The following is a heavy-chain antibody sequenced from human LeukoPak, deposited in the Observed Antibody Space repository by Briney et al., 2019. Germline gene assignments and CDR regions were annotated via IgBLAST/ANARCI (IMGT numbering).Heavy chain of an antibody. Sequence: PSETLSLTCTVSGGSISSSSYYWGWIRQPPGKGLEWIGSIYYSGSTYYNPSLKSRVTISVDTSKNQFPLKLSSVTAADTAVYYCARRSVVVPAATYWYFDLWGRGTLVTVSS. CDR3: ARRSVVVPAATYWYFDL. D-gene: IGHD2-2*01. J-gene: IGHJ2*01. CDR1: GGSISSSSYY. CDR2: IYYSGST. V-gene: IGHV4-39*01.